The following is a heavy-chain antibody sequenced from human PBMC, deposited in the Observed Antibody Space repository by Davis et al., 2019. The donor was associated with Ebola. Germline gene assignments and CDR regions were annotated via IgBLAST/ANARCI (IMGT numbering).Heavy chain of an antibody. Sequence: GESLKISCVASGFTFSLYWMIWVRQAPGKGLEWVANIKQDGSEKYYVDSVKGRFTISRDNAKNSLYLQMNSLRAEDTALYYCAKDNEYSSGWFGDFDYWGQGTLVTVSS. CDR1: GFTFSLYW. J-gene: IGHJ4*02. V-gene: IGHV3-7*03. CDR3: AKDNEYSSGWFGDFDY. CDR2: IKQDGSEK. D-gene: IGHD6-19*01.